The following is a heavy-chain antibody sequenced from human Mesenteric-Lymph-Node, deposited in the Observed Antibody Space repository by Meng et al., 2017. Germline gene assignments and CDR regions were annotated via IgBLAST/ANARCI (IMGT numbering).Heavy chain of an antibody. J-gene: IGHJ4*02. D-gene: IGHD2-15*01. CDR3: ARDRLSEVVAPSDY. CDR2: MNPNSGNT. V-gene: IGHV1-8*03. CDR1: GYTFTSYD. Sequence: ASVKVSCKASGYTFTSYDINWVRQATGQGLEWMGWMNPNSGNTGYAQKFQGRVTITRNTSISTAYMELSSLRSEDTATYYCARDRLSEVVAPSDYWGQGTLVTVSS.